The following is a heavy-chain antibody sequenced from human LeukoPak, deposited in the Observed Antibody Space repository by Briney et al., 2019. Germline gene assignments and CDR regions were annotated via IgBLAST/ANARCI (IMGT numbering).Heavy chain of an antibody. V-gene: IGHV3-30-3*01. CDR1: GFTFTTYA. J-gene: IGHJ6*02. D-gene: IGHD2/OR15-2a*01. CDR2: ISYDGSNK. Sequence: GGSLRLSCTASGFTFTTYAMSWVRQAPGKGLEWVAVISYDGSNKYYADSVKGRFTISRDNSKNTLYLQMNSLRAEDTAVYYCARDWRISRPLYYYYGMDVWGQGTTVTVSS. CDR3: ARDWRISRPLYYYYGMDV.